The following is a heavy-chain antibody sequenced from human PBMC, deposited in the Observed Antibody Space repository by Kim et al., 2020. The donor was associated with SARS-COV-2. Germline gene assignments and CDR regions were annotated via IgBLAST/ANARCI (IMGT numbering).Heavy chain of an antibody. CDR1: GFTFSSHA. J-gene: IGHJ1*01. CDR2: ISGGGGHL. D-gene: IGHD3-10*01. V-gene: IGHV3-21*01. CDR3: ASGFYGSFFDN. Sequence: GGSLRLSCTTSGFTFSSHAMHWVRQTPGKGLECVSSISGGGGHLYYADSVKGRFTISRDTATNSLFLEMNSLRAEDTAVYYCASGFYGSFFDNWGQGTL.